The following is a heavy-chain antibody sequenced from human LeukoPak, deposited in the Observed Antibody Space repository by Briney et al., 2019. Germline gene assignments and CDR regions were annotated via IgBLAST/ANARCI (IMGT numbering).Heavy chain of an antibody. D-gene: IGHD6-13*01. J-gene: IGHJ4*02. CDR1: GGSFSGYY. CDR2: INHSGNT. V-gene: IGHV4-34*01. CDR3: ARGLSVDSSSFDY. Sequence: SETLSLTCAVYGGSFSGYYWSWIRQPPGKGLEGIGEINHSGNTNYNPSLKSRVTISVDTSKNQFSLKLSSVTAADTAVYYWARGLSVDSSSFDYWGQGTLVTVSS.